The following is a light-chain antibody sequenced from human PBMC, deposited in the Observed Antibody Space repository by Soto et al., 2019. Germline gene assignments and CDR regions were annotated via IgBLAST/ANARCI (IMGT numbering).Light chain of an antibody. CDR3: QQYGTSPPWT. V-gene: IGKV1-5*01. CDR2: HAS. Sequence: DIQMTQSPSTLPASVGDRVAVTCRASQSISNWLAWYQQKPGTAPKVLIYHASNLQSGVPSRFSGSGSGTDFTLTISRLEPEDFAVYFCQQYGTSPPWTFGQGTKVDIK. CDR1: QSISNW. J-gene: IGKJ1*01.